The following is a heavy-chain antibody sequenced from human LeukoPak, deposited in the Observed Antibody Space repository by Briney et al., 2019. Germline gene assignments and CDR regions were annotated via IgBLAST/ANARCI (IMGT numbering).Heavy chain of an antibody. CDR3: ARDSVGPYYDFWSGP. CDR2: IKQDGSAK. V-gene: IGHV3-7*01. D-gene: IGHD3-3*01. Sequence: SWVRQAPGKGLEWVANIKQDGSAKYYVDSVKGRFTISRDNAKNSLYLQMNSLRAEDTAVYYCARDSVGPYYDFWSGPWGQGTLVTVSS. J-gene: IGHJ5*02.